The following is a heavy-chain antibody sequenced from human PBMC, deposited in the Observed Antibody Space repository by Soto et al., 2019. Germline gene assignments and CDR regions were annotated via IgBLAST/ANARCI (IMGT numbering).Heavy chain of an antibody. J-gene: IGHJ6*02. V-gene: IGHV3-30*18. D-gene: IGHD5-18*01. CDR3: AKVRGYSYGYCMDV. Sequence: GGSLRLSCAASGFTFSSYGMHWVRQAPGKGLEWVAVISYDGSNKYYADSVKGRFTISRDNSKNTLYLQMNSLRAEDTAVYYCAKVRGYSYGYCMDVWGQGTTVTVSS. CDR2: ISYDGSNK. CDR1: GFTFSSYG.